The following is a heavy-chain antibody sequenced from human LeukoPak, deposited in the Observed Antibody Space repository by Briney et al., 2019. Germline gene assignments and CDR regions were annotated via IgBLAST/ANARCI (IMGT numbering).Heavy chain of an antibody. J-gene: IGHJ4*02. V-gene: IGHV4-59*08. CDR1: GGSISSYY. D-gene: IGHD1-1*01. CDR3: ARLERLGDYFDY. Sequence: SETLSLTYTVSGGSISSYYWSWIRQPPGKGLEWIGYIYYSGSTNYNPSLKSRVTISVDTSKNQFSLKLSSVTAADTAVYYCARLERLGDYFDYWGQGTLVTVSS. CDR2: IYYSGST.